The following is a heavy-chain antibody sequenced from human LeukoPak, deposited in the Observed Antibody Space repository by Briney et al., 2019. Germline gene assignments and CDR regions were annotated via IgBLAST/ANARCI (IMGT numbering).Heavy chain of an antibody. CDR3: AKDNRANWNNNWFDP. Sequence: GGSLRLSCAASGFTFSSYAMSWVRQAPGKGVEWVSAISGSGGSTYYADSVKGRFTISRDNSKNTLYLQMNSLRAEDTAVYYCAKDNRANWNNNWFDPWGQGTLVTVSS. J-gene: IGHJ5*02. CDR1: GFTFSSYA. CDR2: ISGSGGST. V-gene: IGHV3-23*01. D-gene: IGHD1/OR15-1a*01.